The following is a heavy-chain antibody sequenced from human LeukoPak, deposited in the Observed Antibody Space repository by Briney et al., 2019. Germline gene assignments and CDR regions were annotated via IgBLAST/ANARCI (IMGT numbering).Heavy chain of an antibody. Sequence: PGGSLRLSCAASGFTFSSYGMHWVRQAPGKGLEWVSGLSGSGGNTYYADSVKGRFTISRDNSKKTLYLQVNSLRAEDTAVYYCAKAGHDYVWGPWGQGTLVTVSS. D-gene: IGHD3-16*01. CDR3: AKAGHDYVWGP. J-gene: IGHJ5*02. CDR2: LSGSGGNT. V-gene: IGHV3-23*01. CDR1: GFTFSSYG.